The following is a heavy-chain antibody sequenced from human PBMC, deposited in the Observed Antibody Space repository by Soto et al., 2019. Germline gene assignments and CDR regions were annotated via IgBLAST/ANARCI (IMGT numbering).Heavy chain of an antibody. J-gene: IGHJ4*02. CDR1: GGSISDFY. D-gene: IGHD6-13*01. CDR2: IYYSGST. Sequence: SETLSLTCTVSGGSISDFYWSWIRQPPGKGLEWIGYIYYSGSTNYNPSLKSRVTISVDTSKNQFSLNLRSMSPADTAVYYCARDRGQQLVFGGQGTLVTVSS. V-gene: IGHV4-59*01. CDR3: ARDRGQQLVF.